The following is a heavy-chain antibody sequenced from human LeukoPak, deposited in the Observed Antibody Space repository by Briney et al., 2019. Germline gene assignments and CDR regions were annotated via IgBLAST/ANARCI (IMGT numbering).Heavy chain of an antibody. Sequence: SQTLCLTCTVPGGSISSGGYYWCGIRQRPGKGVEWIGYIYYSGSTYYNPSLKSRVTISVDTSKNQFSLKLSSVTAADTAVYYCARTIAAAGIDWGQGTLVTVSS. CDR1: GGSISSGGYY. D-gene: IGHD6-13*01. J-gene: IGHJ1*01. CDR3: ARTIAAAGID. CDR2: IYYSGST. V-gene: IGHV4-31*03.